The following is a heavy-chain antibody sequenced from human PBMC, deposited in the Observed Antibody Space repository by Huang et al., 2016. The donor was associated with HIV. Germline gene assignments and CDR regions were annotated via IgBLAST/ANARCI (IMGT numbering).Heavy chain of an antibody. D-gene: IGHD3-3*01. CDR3: ARQWTILEWLLGLDV. V-gene: IGHV4-34*02. CDR2: VNDRGAT. J-gene: IGHJ6*02. CDR1: GGSFTGNY. Sequence: QMQLQQRGAGLLKPSETLSLTCGVSGGSFTGNYLTWIRQAPGKGLEWMGEVNDRGATNYNPSLKGRVTISLDKSNRELSLNLRSVTAADTAVYYCARQWTILEWLLGLDVWGQGTTVIVSS.